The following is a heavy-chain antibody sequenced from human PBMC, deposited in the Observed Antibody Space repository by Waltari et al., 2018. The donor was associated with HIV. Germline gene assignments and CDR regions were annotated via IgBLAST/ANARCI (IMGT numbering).Heavy chain of an antibody. J-gene: IGHJ4*02. Sequence: EVQLVESGGGLVQPGGSLRLSCAASGFTFSSYWINWFRHAPGKGLVWVSRINSDGSSTSYADSVKGRFTISRDNAKNTLYLQMNSLRAEDTAVYYCARNLEVAAAGGGVDYWGQGTLVTVSS. CDR1: GFTFSSYW. V-gene: IGHV3-74*01. D-gene: IGHD6-13*01. CDR2: INSDGSST. CDR3: ARNLEVAAAGGGVDY.